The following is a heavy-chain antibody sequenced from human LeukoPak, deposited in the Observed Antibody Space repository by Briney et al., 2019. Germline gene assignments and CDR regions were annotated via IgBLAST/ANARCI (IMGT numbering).Heavy chain of an antibody. J-gene: IGHJ3*02. V-gene: IGHV5-51*01. Sequence: GESLKISCEASGYSFTRYWIGWVRQMPGKGLEWMGIIYPGDSDTRYSPSFQGQVTILADKSISTAYLQWSSLKASDTAMYYCARRQQEQQPPSDAFDIWGQGTMVTVSS. D-gene: IGHD6-13*01. CDR3: ARRQQEQQPPSDAFDI. CDR2: IYPGDSDT. CDR1: GYSFTRYW.